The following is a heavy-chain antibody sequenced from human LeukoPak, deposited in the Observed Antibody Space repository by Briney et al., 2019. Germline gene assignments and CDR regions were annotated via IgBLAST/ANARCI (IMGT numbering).Heavy chain of an antibody. CDR3: ARSLLSSGYYYGRTRSDYYFDY. CDR1: RGSISSYY. V-gene: IGHV4-4*09. CDR2: IYTSGSN. Sequence: PETLSLTCTVSRGSISSYYWSWIPPPPRKGLEWVGYIYTSGSNNYNPSLKSRVTISVDTSKNQFSLKLSSVTAADTAVYNCARSLLSSGYYYGRTRSDYYFDYWGQGTLVTVSS. J-gene: IGHJ4*02. D-gene: IGHD3-22*01.